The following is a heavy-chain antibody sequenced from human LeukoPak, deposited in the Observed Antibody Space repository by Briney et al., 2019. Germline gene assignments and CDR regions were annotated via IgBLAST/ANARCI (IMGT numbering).Heavy chain of an antibody. CDR2: INSDGSST. CDR3: ARGGSRPIDY. CDR1: GFTVSSNY. J-gene: IGHJ4*02. Sequence: GGSLRLSCAASGFTVSSNYMSWVRQAPGKGLVWVSRINSDGSSTSYADLVKGRFTISRDNAKNTSYLQMNSLRAEDTAVYYCARGGSRPIDYWGRGTLVTVSS. D-gene: IGHD6-13*01. V-gene: IGHV3-74*01.